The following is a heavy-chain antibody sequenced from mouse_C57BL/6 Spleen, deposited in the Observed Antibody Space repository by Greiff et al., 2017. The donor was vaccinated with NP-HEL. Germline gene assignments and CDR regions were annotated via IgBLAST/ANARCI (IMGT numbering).Heavy chain of an antibody. CDR1: GFSLTSYG. J-gene: IGHJ3*01. Sequence: QVQLKESGPGLVQPSQSLSITCTVSGFSLTSYGVHWVRQSPGKGLEWLGVIWRGGSPDYNAAFMSRLSITKDNSKSQVFLKMNSLQSDDTAIYYCAKSDGSSYGFAYWGQGTLVTVSA. D-gene: IGHD1-1*01. CDR3: AKSDGSSYGFAY. CDR2: IWRGGSP. V-gene: IGHV2-5*01.